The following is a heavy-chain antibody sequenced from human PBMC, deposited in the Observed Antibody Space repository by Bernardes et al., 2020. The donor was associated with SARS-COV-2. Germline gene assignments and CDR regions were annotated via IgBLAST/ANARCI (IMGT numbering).Heavy chain of an antibody. Sequence: GGSLRLSCAASGFTFSSYWMSWVRQAPGKGLEWVANIKGDGSQRSSVDSVRGRFTISRDNAKNLLYLQMNSLRAEDTAVYYCARIDEVTGRDYWGQGTLGSRGVCVSSGFSQDSANGKTLTYVKMNVSASATTVVYYCARIEEVPGRKYWSQGTLVTVSS. CDR3: ARIDEVTGRDYWGQGTLGSRGVCVSSGFSQDSANGKTLTYVKMNVSASATTVVYYCARIEEVPGRKY. J-gene: IGHJ4*02. D-gene: IGHD6-19*01. CDR2: IKGDGSQR. CDR1: GFTFSSYW. V-gene: IGHV3-7*01.